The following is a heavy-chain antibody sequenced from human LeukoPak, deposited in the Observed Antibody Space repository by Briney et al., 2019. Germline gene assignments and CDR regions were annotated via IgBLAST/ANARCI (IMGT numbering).Heavy chain of an antibody. CDR2: ISGSGSST. CDR3: AKDRSGNYYGALDC. CDR1: GFTCSTYA. Sequence: GGSLRLSCAASGFTCSTYAMSWVRQAPGKGVEWVSAISGSGSSTYYADSVKGRFTISRDNSKNTLYLQMNSLRAEDTALYYCAKDRSGNYYGALDCWGPGTLVTVSS. V-gene: IGHV3-23*01. J-gene: IGHJ4*02. D-gene: IGHD1-26*01.